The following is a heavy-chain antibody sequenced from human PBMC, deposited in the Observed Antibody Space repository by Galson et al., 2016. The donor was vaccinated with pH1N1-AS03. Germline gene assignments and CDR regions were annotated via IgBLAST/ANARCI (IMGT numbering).Heavy chain of an antibody. CDR1: GFTFTSYS. Sequence: SLRLSCAASGFTFTSYSMNWVRRAPGKGLEWVSFISDTGTSNYYADSVKGRFTISRDNAKNSLYLQMNSLRVEDTAVYYCARNARNVECWGQGTTVTVSS. CDR3: ARNARNVEC. D-gene: IGHD3-3*01. J-gene: IGHJ6*02. V-gene: IGHV3-48*04. CDR2: ISDTGTSN.